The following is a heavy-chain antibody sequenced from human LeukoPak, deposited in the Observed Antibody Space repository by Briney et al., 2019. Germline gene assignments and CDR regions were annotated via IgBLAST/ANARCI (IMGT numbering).Heavy chain of an antibody. V-gene: IGHV3-48*01. Sequence: PGGSLRLSCAASGFTFSTYSINWVRQAPGKGLEWVSYISTSSSTMYYADSVKGRFTISRDNAKNSLYLQMNSLRAEDTAVYYCARDGRVATLPFDYWGQGTLVTVSS. J-gene: IGHJ4*02. CDR1: GFTFSTYS. D-gene: IGHD5-12*01. CDR2: ISTSSSTM. CDR3: ARDGRVATLPFDY.